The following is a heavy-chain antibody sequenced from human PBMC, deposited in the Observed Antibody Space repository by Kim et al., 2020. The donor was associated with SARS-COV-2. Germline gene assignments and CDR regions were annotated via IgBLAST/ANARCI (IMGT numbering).Heavy chain of an antibody. D-gene: IGHD3-3*01. CDR2: IYYSGST. V-gene: IGHV4-39*01. Sequence: SETLSLTCTVSGGSISSSSYYWGWIRQPPGKGLEWIGSIYYSGSTYYNPSLKSRVTISVDTSKNQFSLKLSSVTAADTAVYYCATSPGRDFWSGFVGYYYGMDVGGQGTTVTVSS. CDR3: ATSPGRDFWSGFVGYYYGMDV. CDR1: GGSISSSSYY. J-gene: IGHJ6*02.